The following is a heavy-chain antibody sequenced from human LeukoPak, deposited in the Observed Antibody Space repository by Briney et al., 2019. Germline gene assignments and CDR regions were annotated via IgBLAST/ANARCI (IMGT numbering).Heavy chain of an antibody. J-gene: IGHJ3*02. V-gene: IGHV4-59*08. CDR1: GGSITSNY. D-gene: IGHD2-21*02. Sequence: PSETLSLTCTVSGGSITSNYWSWIRQPPGKGLEWIGFIYYTGSTTYNPSLKSRVTISVDMSKNQVSLKLNSVTAADTAVYYCARHSYCGGDCYWDAFDIWGQGTMVTVSS. CDR3: ARHSYCGGDCYWDAFDI. CDR2: IYYTGST.